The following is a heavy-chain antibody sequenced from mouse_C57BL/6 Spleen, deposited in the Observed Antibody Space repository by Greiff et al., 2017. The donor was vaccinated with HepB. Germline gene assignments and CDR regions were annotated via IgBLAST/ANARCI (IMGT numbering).Heavy chain of an antibody. D-gene: IGHD1-1*01. CDR1: GYTFTSYW. Sequence: QVQLQQPGAELVRPGTSVKLSCKASGYTFTSYWMHWVKQRPGQGLEWIGVIDPSGSYTNYNQKFKGKATLTVDTSYSTAYMQLSSLTSEDSAVYSCASGYSGGSAPRYFDYWGQGTTLTVSS. CDR3: ASGYSGGSAPRYFDY. V-gene: IGHV1-59*01. CDR2: IDPSGSYT. J-gene: IGHJ2*01.